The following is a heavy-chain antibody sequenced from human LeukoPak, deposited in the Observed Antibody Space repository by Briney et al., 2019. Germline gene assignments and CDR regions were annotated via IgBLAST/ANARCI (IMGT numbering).Heavy chain of an antibody. V-gene: IGHV4-34*01. J-gene: IGHJ4*02. CDR2: INRSGST. D-gene: IGHD3-10*01. CDR3: ARDLIVPDAMTGSGSYSTDY. CDR1: GGSLSGNY. Sequence: SETLSLTCAVHGGSLSGNYWSWIRQPPGKGLEWIGEINRSGSTKYNPSLKSRVTISVDTSKSQFSLKLSSVTAADTAVYYCARDLIVPDAMTGSGSYSTDYWGQGTLVTVSS.